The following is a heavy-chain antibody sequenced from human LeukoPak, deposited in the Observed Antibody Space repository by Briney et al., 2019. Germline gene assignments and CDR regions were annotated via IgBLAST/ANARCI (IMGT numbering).Heavy chain of an antibody. V-gene: IGHV5-51*01. D-gene: IGHD3-10*01. Sequence: GESLKISCKGSGYSFTSYWIGWVRQMPGKGLEWMGIIYPGDSDTGYSPSFQGQVTISADKSISTACLQWSSLKASDTAMYYCARFRGVKNYYMDVWGKGTTVTVSS. CDR1: GYSFTSYW. CDR2: IYPGDSDT. CDR3: ARFRGVKNYYMDV. J-gene: IGHJ6*03.